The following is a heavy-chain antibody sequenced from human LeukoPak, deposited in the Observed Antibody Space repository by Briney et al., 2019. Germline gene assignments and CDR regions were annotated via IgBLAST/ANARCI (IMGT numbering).Heavy chain of an antibody. CDR1: GYTFTSYY. CDR2: INPSGGST. J-gene: IGHJ4*02. CDR3: ARGPGTNIDY. D-gene: IGHD3-10*01. V-gene: IGHV1-46*01. Sequence: ASVKVSCKPSGYTFTSYYVHCVRQAPGPGLEWMGMINPSGGSTTYSQKFQGRITMARGTSTSTVYMELSSLRSEDTAVYYCARGPGTNIDYWGQGTLVTVSS.